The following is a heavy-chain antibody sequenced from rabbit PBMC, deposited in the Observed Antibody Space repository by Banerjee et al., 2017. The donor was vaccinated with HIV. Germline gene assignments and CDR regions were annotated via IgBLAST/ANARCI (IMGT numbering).Heavy chain of an antibody. J-gene: IGHJ4*01. CDR3: ARMIYAGANNYYYFNL. CDR1: GFSFSSGYD. D-gene: IGHD4-2*01. V-gene: IGHV1S45*01. Sequence: QEQLVESGGGLVKPGASLTLTCKASGFSFSSGYDMCWVRQAPGKGLEWIGCIYNGNSDTWYASWAKGRFTISKTSSTTVTLQMTSLTVADTATYFCARMIYAGANNYYYFNLWGPGTLVTVS. CDR2: IYNGNSDT.